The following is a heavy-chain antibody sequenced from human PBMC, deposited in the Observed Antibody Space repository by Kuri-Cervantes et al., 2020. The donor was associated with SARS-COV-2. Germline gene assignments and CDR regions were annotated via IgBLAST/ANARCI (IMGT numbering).Heavy chain of an antibody. J-gene: IGHJ4*02. CDR2: ISWDGGST. CDR1: GFTFDDYA. Sequence: GESLKISCAASGFTFDDYAMHWVRQAPGKGLEWVSLISWDGGSTYYADSVKGRFTISRDNAKNSLYLQMNSLRAEDTAVYYCARAELRYSSHGAYFDYWGQGTLVTVSS. CDR3: ARAELRYSSHGAYFDY. V-gene: IGHV3-43D*03. D-gene: IGHD3-9*01.